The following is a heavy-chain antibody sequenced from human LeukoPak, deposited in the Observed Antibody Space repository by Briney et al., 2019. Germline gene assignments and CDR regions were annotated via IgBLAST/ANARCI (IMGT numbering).Heavy chain of an antibody. D-gene: IGHD2-8*02. CDR2: IYFSGVT. V-gene: IGHV4-59*01. CDR1: GGSITNYY. CDR3: ARDFLSGRYGMDV. Sequence: TSETLSLTCTVSGGSITNYYWSWLRQPPGKALEWIGYIYFSGVTKYNPYSPSLTSRVTISTDTSKDQISLKLDSVTAADTAVYYCARDFLSGRYGMDVWGQGTTVTVSS. J-gene: IGHJ6*02.